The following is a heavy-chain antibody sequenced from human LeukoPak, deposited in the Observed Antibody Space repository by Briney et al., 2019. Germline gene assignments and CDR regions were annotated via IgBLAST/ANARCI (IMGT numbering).Heavy chain of an antibody. Sequence: SETLSLTCAVYGGSFSGYYWSWIRQPPGKGLEWIGEINHSGSTNYNPSLKSRVTISVDTSKNQFSLKLSSVTAADTAVYYCARGGSGYDYSQRRTYFDYWGQGTLVTVSS. CDR1: GGSFSGYY. J-gene: IGHJ4*02. CDR2: INHSGST. D-gene: IGHD5-12*01. V-gene: IGHV4-34*01. CDR3: ARGGSGYDYSQRRTYFDY.